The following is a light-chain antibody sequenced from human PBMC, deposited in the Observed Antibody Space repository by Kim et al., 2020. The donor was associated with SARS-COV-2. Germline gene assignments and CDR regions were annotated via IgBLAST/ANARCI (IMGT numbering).Light chain of an antibody. V-gene: IGLV4-69*01. Sequence: QLVLTQSPSASASLGASVKLTCTLSSGHSNYAIAWHQQKPEKGPRYLMKLNSDGSHSKGDGIPDRFSGSSSGTERYLTISSLQSEDEADYYCQTWGTGIQVFGGGTKLTVL. CDR3: QTWGTGIQV. CDR2: LNSDGSH. J-gene: IGLJ3*02. CDR1: SGHSNYA.